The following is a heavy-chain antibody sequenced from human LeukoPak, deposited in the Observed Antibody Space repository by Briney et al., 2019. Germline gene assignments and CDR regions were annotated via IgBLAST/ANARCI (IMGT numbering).Heavy chain of an antibody. V-gene: IGHV3-64*02. D-gene: IGHD1-26*01. CDR2: ISSNGGFT. J-gene: IGHJ2*01. CDR1: GFTFSSYA. Sequence: PGGSLRLSCAAPGFTFSSYAMHWVRQAPGKGLEYVSAISSNGGFTYYADSVKGRFTISRDNSKNTLYLQMGSLRGEDMAVYYCARWRPIEYFDIWGRGTLVTVSS. CDR3: ARWRPIEYFDI.